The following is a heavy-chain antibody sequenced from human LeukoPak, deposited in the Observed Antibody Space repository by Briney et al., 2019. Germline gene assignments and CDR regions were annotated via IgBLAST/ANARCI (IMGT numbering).Heavy chain of an antibody. D-gene: IGHD3-3*01. CDR1: GYSFTSYW. J-gene: IGHJ6*03. CDR2: IYPGGSDT. Sequence: GESLKISCKGSGYSFTSYWIGWVRQMPGKGLEWMGIIYPGGSDTRYSPSFQGQVTISADKSISTAYLQWSSLKASDTAMYYCARLWEWLDLDYYYYYYMDVWGKGTTVTVSS. CDR3: ARLWEWLDLDYYYYYYMDV. V-gene: IGHV5-51*01.